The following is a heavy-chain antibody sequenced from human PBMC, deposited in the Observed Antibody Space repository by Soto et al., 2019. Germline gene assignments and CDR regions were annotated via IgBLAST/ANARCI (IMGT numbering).Heavy chain of an antibody. D-gene: IGHD3-22*01. V-gene: IGHV3-23*01. CDR3: AKDVPYYYDSSGYPPFDY. Sequence: GGSLRLSCAASGFTFSSYAMSWVRQAPGKGLEWVSAISGSGGSTYYADSVKGRFTISRDNSKNTLYLQMNSLRAEDTAVYYCAKDVPYYYDSSGYPPFDYWGQGTLVTVSS. CDR1: GFTFSSYA. J-gene: IGHJ4*02. CDR2: ISGSGGST.